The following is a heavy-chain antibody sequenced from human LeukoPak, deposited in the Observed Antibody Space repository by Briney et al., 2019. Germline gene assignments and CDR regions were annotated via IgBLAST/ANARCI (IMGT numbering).Heavy chain of an antibody. Sequence: GRSLRLSCTASGFTFGDYAMSWVRQAPGKGLEWVGFIRSKAYGGTTEYAASVKGRFTISRDDSKSIAHLQMNSLKTEDTAVYYCTRALYCSGGSCWPFDYWGQGTLVTVSS. V-gene: IGHV3-49*04. CDR3: TRALYCSGGSCWPFDY. CDR1: GFTFGDYA. D-gene: IGHD2-15*01. CDR2: IRSKAYGGTT. J-gene: IGHJ4*02.